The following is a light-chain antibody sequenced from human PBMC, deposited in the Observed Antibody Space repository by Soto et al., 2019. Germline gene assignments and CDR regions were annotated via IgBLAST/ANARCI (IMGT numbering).Light chain of an antibody. CDR2: EVN. CDR1: SSDVGGYDY. V-gene: IGLV2-8*01. CDR3: SSYAGSNNLRM. J-gene: IGLJ3*02. Sequence: SVLTQPPSASGSPGQSVTISCAGTSSDVGGYDYVSWYQQHPGKAPKLIIYEVNKRPSGVPDRFSGSKSANTASLTVSGLQAEDEADYYCSSYAGSNNLRMFGGGTKVTVL.